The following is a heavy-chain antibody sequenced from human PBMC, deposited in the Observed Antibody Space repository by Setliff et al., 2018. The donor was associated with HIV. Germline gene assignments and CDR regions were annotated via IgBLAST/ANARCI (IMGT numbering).Heavy chain of an antibody. D-gene: IGHD4-4*01. V-gene: IGHV3-15*01. CDR3: TRHSTDPWSLLDY. CDR2: IKSKTGGGTT. CDR1: GFTFNNAW. Sequence: GGSLRLSCAASGFTFNNAWMSWVRQAPGKNLEWVGLIKSKTGGGTTDYVAPVKGRFTISRDDSKNTLYLQMNRLKTEDTAVYYCTRHSTDPWSLLDYWGQGTLVTVSS. J-gene: IGHJ4*02.